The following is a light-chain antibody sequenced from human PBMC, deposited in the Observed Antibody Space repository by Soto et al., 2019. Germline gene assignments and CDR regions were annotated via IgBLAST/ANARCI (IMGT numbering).Light chain of an antibody. CDR3: QQYGSSSIT. CDR1: QSVSDN. V-gene: IGKV3-20*01. J-gene: IGKJ5*01. CDR2: GAS. Sequence: EIVLTQSPGTLSLSPGERATLSCRASQSVSDNLAWYQQKPGQAPRLLIYGASSRATGIPDRFSGSGSGTDFTLTIRRLEPEDFAVYYCQQYGSSSITFGQGTRLEIK.